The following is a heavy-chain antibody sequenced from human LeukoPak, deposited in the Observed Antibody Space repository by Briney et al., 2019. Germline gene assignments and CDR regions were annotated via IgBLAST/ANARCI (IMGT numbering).Heavy chain of an antibody. J-gene: IGHJ4*02. D-gene: IGHD6-19*01. CDR3: AVLYSSGWYVPY. CDR2: IYYSGNT. Sequence: PSETLSLTCTVSGGSISSGDYYWSWIRQPPGKGLEWIGYIYYSGNTYYNPSLKSRVTISVDTSKNQFSLKLSSVTAADTAVYYCAVLYSSGWYVPYWGQGTLVTVSS. CDR1: GGSISSGDYY. V-gene: IGHV4-30-4*08.